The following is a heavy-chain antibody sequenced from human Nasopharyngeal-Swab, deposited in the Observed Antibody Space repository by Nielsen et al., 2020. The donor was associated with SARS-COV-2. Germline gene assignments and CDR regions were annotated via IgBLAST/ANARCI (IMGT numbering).Heavy chain of an antibody. CDR1: GGSFSGYY. Sequence: SETLSLTCAVYGGSFSGYYWNWIRQPPGKGLEWIGEINHSGSTNYNPSHKSRVTISLDTSKNQFSLKLSSVTAADTAVYYCARSRYTSSWYGVRNWFDPWGQGTLVTVSS. D-gene: IGHD6-13*01. CDR3: ARSRYTSSWYGVRNWFDP. J-gene: IGHJ5*02. CDR2: INHSGST. V-gene: IGHV4-34*01.